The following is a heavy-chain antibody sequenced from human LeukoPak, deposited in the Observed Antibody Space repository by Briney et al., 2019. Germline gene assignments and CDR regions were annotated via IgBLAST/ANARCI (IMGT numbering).Heavy chain of an antibody. V-gene: IGHV1-2*02. J-gene: IGHJ5*02. CDR2: INPNSGGT. CDR3: ARWVRMTTWFDP. CDR1: GYTFTGYY. D-gene: IGHD4-17*01. Sequence: GASVKVSCKASGYTFTGYYMHWVRQAPGQELEWMGWINPNSGGTNYAQKFQGRVTMTTDTSTSTAYMELRSLRSDDTALYYCARWVRMTTWFDPWGQGTLVTVSS.